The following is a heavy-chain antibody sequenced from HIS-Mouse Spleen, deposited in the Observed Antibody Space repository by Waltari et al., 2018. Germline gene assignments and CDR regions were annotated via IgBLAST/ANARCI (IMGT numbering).Heavy chain of an antibody. CDR1: GRTFSSYA. Sequence: QVQLVQSGAEVKKPGSSVTVSCKVSGRTFSSYALSWVRRAPGQGLEWLGRIIPILGIANYAQKFQGRVTITADKSTSTAYMELSSLRSEDTAVYYCARDSDSSIAARPAFDIWGQGTMVTVSS. V-gene: IGHV1-69*04. J-gene: IGHJ3*02. CDR3: ARDSDSSIAARPAFDI. D-gene: IGHD6-6*01. CDR2: IIPILGIA.